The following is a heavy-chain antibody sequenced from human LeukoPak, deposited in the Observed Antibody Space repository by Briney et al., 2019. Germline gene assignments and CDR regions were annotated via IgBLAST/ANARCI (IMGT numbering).Heavy chain of an antibody. Sequence: ASVKVSCKASGYTFTGYYMHWVRQAPGQGLEWMGWINAGNGNTKYSQKFQGRVTITRDTSASTAYMELSSLRSEDTAVYYCARGGEIVATDRPLDYWGQGTLVTVSS. CDR3: ARGGEIVATDRPLDY. CDR2: INAGNGNT. D-gene: IGHD5-12*01. CDR1: GYTFTGYY. J-gene: IGHJ4*02. V-gene: IGHV1-3*01.